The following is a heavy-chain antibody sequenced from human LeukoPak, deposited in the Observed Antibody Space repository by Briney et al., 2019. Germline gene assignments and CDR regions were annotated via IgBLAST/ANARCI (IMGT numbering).Heavy chain of an antibody. V-gene: IGHV3-74*03. CDR2: INSDGSAT. J-gene: IGHJ5*02. D-gene: IGHD4/OR15-4a*01. Sequence: PGGSLRLSCAASGFTFSAYWMHWVRQTPGKGLVWVSRINSDGSATTYADFVKGRFTISRDNAKNTLYLQMNSLRVDDTAMYYCERDYGAWGQGTLVTVSP. CDR1: GFTFSAYW. CDR3: ERDYGA.